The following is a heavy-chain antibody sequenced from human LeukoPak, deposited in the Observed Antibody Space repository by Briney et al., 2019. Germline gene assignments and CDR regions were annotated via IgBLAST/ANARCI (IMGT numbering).Heavy chain of an antibody. D-gene: IGHD3-9*01. CDR2: INPNSGGT. J-gene: IGHJ4*02. Sequence: ASVKVSCKASGYTFTNYYMHWVRQAPGQGLEWMGWINPNSGGTNYAQKFQGRVTMTRDTSISTAYMELSRLRSDDTAVYYCARAGITYYDILTGYYTGPPDFDYWGQGTLVTVSS. V-gene: IGHV1-2*02. CDR3: ARAGITYYDILTGYYTGPPDFDY. CDR1: GYTFTNYY.